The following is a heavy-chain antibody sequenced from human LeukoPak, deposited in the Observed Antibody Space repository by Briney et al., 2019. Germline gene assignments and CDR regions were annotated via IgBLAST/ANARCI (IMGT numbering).Heavy chain of an antibody. Sequence: GASVKVSCKVSGYTLTELSMHWVRQAPGKGLEWMGGFDPEDGETIYAQKFQGRVTMTEDTSTDTAYMELSSLRAEDTAVYYCAKLGFDYGDYTYYSYAFDIWGQGTMVTVSS. CDR2: FDPEDGET. J-gene: IGHJ3*02. CDR3: AKLGFDYGDYTYYSYAFDI. CDR1: GYTLTELS. V-gene: IGHV1-24*01. D-gene: IGHD4-17*01.